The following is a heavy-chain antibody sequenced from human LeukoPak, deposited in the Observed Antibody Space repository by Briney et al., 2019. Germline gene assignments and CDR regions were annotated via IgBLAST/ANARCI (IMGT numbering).Heavy chain of an antibody. CDR3: ARDSDYDYVWGSYRFFVGGAFDI. CDR1: GGSISSYY. CDR2: IYNGGST. Sequence: SESLSLTCTVSGGSISSYYWSWIRQPPGKGLEWIGYIYNGGSTNYNPSLKGRVTISVDTPKNQFSLKVSSVTAADTAVYYCARDSDYDYVWGSYRFFVGGAFDIWGQGTMVTVSS. D-gene: IGHD3-16*02. V-gene: IGHV4-59*01. J-gene: IGHJ3*02.